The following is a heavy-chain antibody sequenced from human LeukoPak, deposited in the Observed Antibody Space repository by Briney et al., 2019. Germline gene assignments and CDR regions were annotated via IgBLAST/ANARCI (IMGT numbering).Heavy chain of an antibody. V-gene: IGHV3-64*01. CDR2: ISSNGGST. Sequence: GGSLRLSCAASGFTFSTYAMHWVRQAPGKGLEYVSAISSNGGSTYYANSVKGRFTISRDNSKNTLYLQMGSLRAEDMAVYYCARDYCSSTGCLLDYWGQGTLVTVSS. J-gene: IGHJ4*02. CDR3: ARDYCSSTGCLLDY. D-gene: IGHD2-2*01. CDR1: GFTFSTYA.